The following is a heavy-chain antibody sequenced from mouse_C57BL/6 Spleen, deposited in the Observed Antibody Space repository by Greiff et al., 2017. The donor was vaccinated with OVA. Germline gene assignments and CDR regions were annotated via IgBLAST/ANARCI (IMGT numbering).Heavy chain of an antibody. V-gene: IGHV1-54*01. J-gene: IGHJ2*01. CDR3: ARTGYSNYVYYFDY. CDR2: INPGSGGT. D-gene: IGHD2-5*01. Sequence: QVQLQQSGAELVRPGTSVKVSCKASGYAFTNYLIEWVKQRPGQGLEWIGVINPGSGGTNYNEKFKGKATPTADKSSSTAYMQLSSLTSEDSAVYFCARTGYSNYVYYFDYWGQGTTLTVSS. CDR1: GYAFTNYL.